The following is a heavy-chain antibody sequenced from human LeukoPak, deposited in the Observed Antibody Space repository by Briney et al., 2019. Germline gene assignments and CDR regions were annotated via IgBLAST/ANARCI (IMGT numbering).Heavy chain of an antibody. J-gene: IGHJ4*02. D-gene: IGHD3-10*01. CDR1: GYSISSGYY. CDR3: AREAYGSGSYYNDY. CDR2: IYHSGST. Sequence: SETLSLTCTVSGYSISSGYYWGWIRQPPGKGLEWIGNIYHSGSTYYNPSLKSRVTISVDTSKNQFSLKLSSVTAADTAVYYCAREAYGSGSYYNDYWGQGTLVTVSS. V-gene: IGHV4-38-2*02.